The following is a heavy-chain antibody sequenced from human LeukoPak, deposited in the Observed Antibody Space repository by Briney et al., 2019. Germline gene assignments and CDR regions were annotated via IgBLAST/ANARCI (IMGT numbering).Heavy chain of an antibody. Sequence: GASVKVSCKASGYTFTGYYMHWVRQAPGQGLEWMGIINPSGGSTSYAQKFLGRVSMTADTATSTAYMELRSLTSDDTAMYYCARSGRGTYYYFDLWGQGTLVTVSS. CDR2: INPSGGST. CDR1: GYTFTGYY. D-gene: IGHD5-12*01. J-gene: IGHJ4*02. CDR3: ARSGRGTYYYFDL. V-gene: IGHV1-46*01.